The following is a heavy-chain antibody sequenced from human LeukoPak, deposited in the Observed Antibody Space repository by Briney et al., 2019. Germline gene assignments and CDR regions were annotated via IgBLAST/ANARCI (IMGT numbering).Heavy chain of an antibody. Sequence: GGSLRLSCEASGFTFNNSWMSWVRQAPGKRLEWVANIKQDGSEKYYVDSVKGRFTISRDNAKTSLFLQMNSLRVEDTAVYYCRKGEEFLTYWGQGTLVTVSS. V-gene: IGHV3-7*01. CDR1: GFTFNNSW. D-gene: IGHD3-16*01. CDR2: IKQDGSEK. CDR3: RKGEEFLTY. J-gene: IGHJ4*02.